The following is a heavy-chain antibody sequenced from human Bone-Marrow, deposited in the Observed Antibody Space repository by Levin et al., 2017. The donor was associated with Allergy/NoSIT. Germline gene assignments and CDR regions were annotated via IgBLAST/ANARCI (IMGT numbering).Heavy chain of an antibody. CDR3: ARGYSTYDVFTYFDY. J-gene: IGHJ4*02. CDR1: GYGFSGYF. D-gene: IGHD5-12*01. V-gene: IGHV1-2*06. Sequence: PVASVKVSCKASGYGFSGYFMHWVRQAPGQGLEWMGRINPKSGDTEYAQKFQGRVTMTRDTSITTAYMELSSLRSDDTAVYYCARGYSTYDVFTYFDYWGQGALVTVSS. CDR2: INPKSGDT.